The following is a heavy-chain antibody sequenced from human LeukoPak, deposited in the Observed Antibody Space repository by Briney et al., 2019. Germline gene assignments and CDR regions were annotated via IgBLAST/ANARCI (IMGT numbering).Heavy chain of an antibody. V-gene: IGHV3-66*01. J-gene: IGHJ4*02. CDR1: GFTFSSYW. D-gene: IGHD1-26*01. Sequence: GGSLRLSCAASGFTFSSYWMSWVRQAPGKGLEWVSVIYSGGSTYYADSVKGRFTISRDNSKNTLYLQMNSLRAEDTAVYYCARGLPSGSYYFDYWGQGTLVTVSS. CDR2: IYSGGST. CDR3: ARGLPSGSYYFDY.